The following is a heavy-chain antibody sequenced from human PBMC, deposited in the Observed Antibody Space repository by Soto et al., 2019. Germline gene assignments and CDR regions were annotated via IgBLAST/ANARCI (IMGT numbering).Heavy chain of an antibody. Sequence: GASVKVSCKTSGYTFSSYSINWVRQAPGQGLEWMAWISTYSGNTHYAERVQGRVTVTLDKSARTAFMEMRGLTSDDTAVYFCARDSGYHDLWG. J-gene: IGHJ6*01. CDR1: GYTFSSYS. V-gene: IGHV1-18*04. CDR2: ISTYSGNT. D-gene: IGHD6-25*01. CDR3: ARDSGYHDL.